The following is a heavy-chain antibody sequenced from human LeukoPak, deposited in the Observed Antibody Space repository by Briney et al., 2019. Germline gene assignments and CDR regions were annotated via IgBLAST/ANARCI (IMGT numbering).Heavy chain of an antibody. V-gene: IGHV4-34*01. J-gene: IGHJ3*02. CDR1: GGSFSGYY. CDR2: INHSGST. D-gene: IGHD3-10*01. CDR3: ARPALWFGELSDAFDI. Sequence: SETLSLTCAVYGGSFSGYYWSWIRQPPGKGLEWIGEINHSGSTNYNPSLKSRVTISVDTSKNQFSLKLSSVTAADTAVYYCARPALWFGELSDAFDIWGQGTMVTVSS.